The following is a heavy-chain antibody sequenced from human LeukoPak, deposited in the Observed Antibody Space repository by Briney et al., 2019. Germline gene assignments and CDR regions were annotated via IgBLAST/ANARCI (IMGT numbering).Heavy chain of an antibody. J-gene: IGHJ4*02. D-gene: IGHD3-3*01. V-gene: IGHV5-51*01. CDR1: GYSFTNNW. CDR3: ARAAYDFWSDQTYYFDY. CDR2: IYPGDSDS. Sequence: GESLKISCKGSGYSFTNNWIGWVRQMPGKGLEWMGIIYPGDSDSRYSPSFQGQVTISADKSISAAYLQWSSLKASDTAIYYCARAAYDFWSDQTYYFDYWGQGTLVTVSS.